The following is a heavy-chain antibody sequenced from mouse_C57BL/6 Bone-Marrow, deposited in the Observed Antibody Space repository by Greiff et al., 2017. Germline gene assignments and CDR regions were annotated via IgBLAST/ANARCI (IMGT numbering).Heavy chain of an antibody. J-gene: IGHJ4*01. D-gene: IGHD2-10*01. CDR1: GYTFTGYW. V-gene: IGHV1-9*01. CDR3: ASSYSETAMDY. Sequence: VQLQQSGAELMKPGASVKLSCKATGYTFTGYWIEWVKQRPGHGLEWIGEIFPGSGSTNYNEKFKGKDTFTADTSSNTAYMQLISLTTVDSAICDCASSYSETAMDYWGQGTSVTVSS. CDR2: IFPGSGST.